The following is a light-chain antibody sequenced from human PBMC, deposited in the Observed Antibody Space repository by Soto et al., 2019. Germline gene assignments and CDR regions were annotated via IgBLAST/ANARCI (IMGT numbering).Light chain of an antibody. CDR1: SSSIGSNS. Sequence: QSVLTQPPSASGTPGQRVTISCSGSSSSIGSNSVNWYQQLPRTAPKVLIYTNNQRPSGVPDRFSGSKSGTSASLAISGLQSEDEADYYCAAWDGSLNVYVFGTGTSSPS. CDR3: AAWDGSLNVYV. J-gene: IGLJ1*01. V-gene: IGLV1-44*01. CDR2: TNN.